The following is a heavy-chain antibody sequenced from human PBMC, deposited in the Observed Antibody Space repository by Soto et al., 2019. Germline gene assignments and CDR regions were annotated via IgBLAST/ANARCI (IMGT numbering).Heavy chain of an antibody. CDR3: ARGWQRRYCSGGSCYSTDDAFDI. V-gene: IGHV1-69*13. J-gene: IGHJ3*02. CDR1: GGGNLRDYR. D-gene: IGHD2-15*01. CDR2: IIPKLGSA. Sequence: SVKVSCKASGGGNLRDYRTTWVRRAPGQGLEWMGGIIPKLGSANYAQNFQGRVTVTADESTNTVYMELRSLRSDDTAVYYCARGWQRRYCSGGSCYSTDDAFDIWGQGTMVTVSS.